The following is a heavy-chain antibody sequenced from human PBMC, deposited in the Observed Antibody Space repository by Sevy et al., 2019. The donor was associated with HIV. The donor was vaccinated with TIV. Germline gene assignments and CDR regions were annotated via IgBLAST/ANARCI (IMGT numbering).Heavy chain of an antibody. CDR2: ISSSSSTI. D-gene: IGHD3-10*01. CDR1: GFTFSSYS. J-gene: IGHJ6*02. Sequence: GGCLRLSCAASGFTFSSYSMNWVRQAPGKGLEWVSYISSSSSTIYYADSVKGRFTISRDNAKNSLYLQMNSLRAEDTAVYYCARDQNTGDYGMDVWGQGTTVTVSS. CDR3: ARDQNTGDYGMDV. V-gene: IGHV3-48*01.